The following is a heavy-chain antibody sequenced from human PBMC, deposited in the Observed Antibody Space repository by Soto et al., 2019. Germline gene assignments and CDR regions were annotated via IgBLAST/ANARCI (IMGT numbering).Heavy chain of an antibody. V-gene: IGHV4-59*01. D-gene: IGHD6-13*01. CDR3: ASNPGIAAAGTPPYGMDV. J-gene: IGHJ6*02. CDR2: IYYSGST. CDR1: GGSMSSYY. Sequence: PSETLSLTCTVSGGSMSSYYWSWIRQPPGKGLEWIGYIYYSGSTNYNPSLKSRVTISVDTSKNQFSLKLSSVTAADTAVYYCASNPGIAAAGTPPYGMDVWGQGTTVTVSS.